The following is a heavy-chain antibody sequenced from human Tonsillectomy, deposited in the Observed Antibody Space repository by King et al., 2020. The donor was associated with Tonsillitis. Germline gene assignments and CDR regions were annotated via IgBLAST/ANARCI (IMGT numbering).Heavy chain of an antibody. Sequence: QLVQSGAEVKKPGSSVKVSCKASGGTFSSYAISWVRQAPGQGLEWMGRIIPILGIANYAQKFQGRVTITADKSTSTAYMELSSLRAEDTAVYYCAREGDNYSYGMDVWGQGATVTVSS. J-gene: IGHJ6*02. CDR3: AREGDNYSYGMDV. V-gene: IGHV1-69*09. CDR1: GGTFSSYA. CDR2: IIPILGIA. D-gene: IGHD3-16*01.